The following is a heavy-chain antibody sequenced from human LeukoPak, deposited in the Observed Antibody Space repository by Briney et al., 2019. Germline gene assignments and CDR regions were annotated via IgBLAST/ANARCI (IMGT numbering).Heavy chain of an antibody. Sequence: GRSLRLSCAASGFTFSSYGMHWVRQAPGKRLEWVAVIWYDGSNKYYADSVKGRFTISRDNSKNTLYLQMNSLRAEDTAVYYCATGSAYYFDYWGQGTLVTVSS. CDR2: IWYDGSNK. D-gene: IGHD3-10*01. V-gene: IGHV3-33*01. CDR3: ATGSAYYFDY. J-gene: IGHJ4*02. CDR1: GFTFSSYG.